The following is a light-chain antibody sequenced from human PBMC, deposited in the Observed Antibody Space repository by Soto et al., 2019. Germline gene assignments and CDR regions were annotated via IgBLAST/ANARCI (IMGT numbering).Light chain of an antibody. V-gene: IGKV3-20*01. Sequence: EIVLTQSPGTLSLSPGERATLSCRASQSVSTRSLAWYQQKPGQAPRLLISGASSRAADIPDRFSGSGSGTDFTLTINRLEPEDFAVYYCQQYATSPGTFGQRTKVAIK. J-gene: IGKJ1*01. CDR2: GAS. CDR1: QSVSTRS. CDR3: QQYATSPGT.